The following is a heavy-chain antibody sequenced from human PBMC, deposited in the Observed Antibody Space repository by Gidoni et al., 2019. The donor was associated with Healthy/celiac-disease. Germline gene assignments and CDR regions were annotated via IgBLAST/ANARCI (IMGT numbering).Heavy chain of an antibody. J-gene: IGHJ4*02. CDR1: GYPFTGYY. Sequence: QVQLVQSGAEVKKPGASVKVSCKASGYPFTGYYMHWVRQAPGQGLEWMGWINPNSGGTNYAQKFQGRVTMTRDTSISTAYMELSRLRSDDTAVYYCARDRAGIAAAGHFDYWGQGTLVTVSS. CDR2: INPNSGGT. CDR3: ARDRAGIAAAGHFDY. V-gene: IGHV1-2*02. D-gene: IGHD6-13*01.